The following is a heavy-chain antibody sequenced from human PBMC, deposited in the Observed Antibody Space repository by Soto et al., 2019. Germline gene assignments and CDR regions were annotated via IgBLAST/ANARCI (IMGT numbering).Heavy chain of an antibody. CDR2: IGPNSGGT. Sequence: QVQLVQSGAEVKKSGASVKVSCKASGYTFTGYYIHWVRQAPGQGLEWMGEIGPNSGGTRYAPKFQGRVTMTRDTSISTVYMELSNLSPDDPAVYYCGRGRSGEVVVFYWGQGPLVTVYS. V-gene: IGHV1-2*02. CDR3: GRGRSGEVVVFY. D-gene: IGHD3-16*02. J-gene: IGHJ4*02. CDR1: GYTFTGYY.